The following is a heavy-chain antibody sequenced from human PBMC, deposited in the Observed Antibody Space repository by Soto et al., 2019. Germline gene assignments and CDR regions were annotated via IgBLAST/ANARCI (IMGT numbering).Heavy chain of an antibody. Sequence: GGSLRLSCAASGFTFSSYAVSWVRQAPGKGPEWISSISGSGSTIYYADSVKGRFTISRDNSKNTLYLQMSSLRAEDTAVYYCAKVFYXYDSSGHYYFDYWGQGTLVPVSS. D-gene: IGHD3-22*01. CDR3: AKVFYXYDSSGHYYFDY. CDR1: GFTFSSYA. V-gene: IGHV3-23*01. J-gene: IGHJ4*02. CDR2: ISGSGSTI.